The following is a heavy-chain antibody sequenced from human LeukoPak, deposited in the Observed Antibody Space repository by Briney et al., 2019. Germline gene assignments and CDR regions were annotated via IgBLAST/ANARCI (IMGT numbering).Heavy chain of an antibody. V-gene: IGHV1-46*01. Sequence: ASVKVSCKASGYTFTGYYLHWVRPAPGQGLEWMGIINPSSGSTTYAQKFQGRVTMTRDTSTSTVYMELSSLRSEDTAVYYCARGDYGDYVRAFDIWGLGTMVTVSS. CDR1: GYTFTGYY. CDR2: INPSSGST. D-gene: IGHD4-17*01. J-gene: IGHJ3*02. CDR3: ARGDYGDYVRAFDI.